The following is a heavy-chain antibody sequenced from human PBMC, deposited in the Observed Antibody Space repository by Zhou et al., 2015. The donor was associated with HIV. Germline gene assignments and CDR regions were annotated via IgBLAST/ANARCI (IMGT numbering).Heavy chain of an antibody. CDR1: GYTFTKYP. V-gene: IGHV1-3*04. Sequence: QVLFVQSGAEVKKPGASVKVSCKASGYTFTKYPIHWVRQAPGQRLEWMGYINTGNGYTQFSQKFQGRVTITRDTSATTAYMELRSLTSEDTAMYFCAGGECGTDCYMIDYWGQGTLVTVSS. J-gene: IGHJ4*02. CDR3: AGGECGTDCYMIDY. CDR2: INTGNGYT. D-gene: IGHD2-21*02.